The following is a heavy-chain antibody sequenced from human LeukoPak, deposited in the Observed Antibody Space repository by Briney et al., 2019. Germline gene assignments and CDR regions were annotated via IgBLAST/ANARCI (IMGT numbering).Heavy chain of an antibody. Sequence: ASVKVSCKASGYTFTSYAMNWVRQAPGQGLEWMGWINTNTGNPTYAQGFTGRFVFSLDTSVSTAYLQISSLKAEDTAVYYCARENGRGVIRYYGMDVWGQGATVTVSS. J-gene: IGHJ6*02. CDR3: ARENGRGVIRYYGMDV. CDR2: INTNTGNP. CDR1: GYTFTSYA. D-gene: IGHD3-10*01. V-gene: IGHV7-4-1*02.